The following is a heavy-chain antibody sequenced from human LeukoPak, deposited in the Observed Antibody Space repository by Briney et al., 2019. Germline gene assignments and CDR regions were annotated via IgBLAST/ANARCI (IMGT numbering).Heavy chain of an antibody. CDR2: INHSGST. D-gene: IGHD3-10*01. V-gene: IGHV4-34*01. J-gene: IGHJ5*02. CDR1: GGSFSGYY. Sequence: SETLSLTCAVYGGSFSGYYWSWIRQPPGKGLEWIGEINHSGSTNYNPSLKSRVTISVDTSKNQFSLKLSSVTAADTAVYYCARHGALYYYGSGSYSRARQGWFDPWGQGTLVTVSS. CDR3: ARHGALYYYGSGSYSRARQGWFDP.